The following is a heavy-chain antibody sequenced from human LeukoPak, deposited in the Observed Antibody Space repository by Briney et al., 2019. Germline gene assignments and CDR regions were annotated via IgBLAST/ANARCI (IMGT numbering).Heavy chain of an antibody. D-gene: IGHD3-22*01. CDR2: IYTSGNT. Sequence: SETLSLTCTVSGGSTSGYRWSWIRQPAGKGLEWIGHIYTSGNTNYNPSLKSRVTIAVDTSKNQFSLKLNSVTAADTAVYYCARESYYDSSGYSHDAFDIWGQGTMVTVSS. CDR1: GGSTSGYR. V-gene: IGHV4-4*07. J-gene: IGHJ3*02. CDR3: ARESYYDSSGYSHDAFDI.